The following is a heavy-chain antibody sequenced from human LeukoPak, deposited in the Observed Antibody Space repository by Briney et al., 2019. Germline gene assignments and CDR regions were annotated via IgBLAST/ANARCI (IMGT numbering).Heavy chain of an antibody. CDR1: GFTLSSYA. Sequence: PGGSLRLSCAASGFTLSSYAMTWVRQAPGRGLEWVSSVDGGGGGTYYADSVKGRFTISRDNPKNTLYLQMNSLRAEDTAVYYCARDASGTYYFDYWGQGILVTVSS. CDR2: VDGGGGGT. V-gene: IGHV3-23*01. CDR3: ARDASGTYYFDY. D-gene: IGHD1-26*01. J-gene: IGHJ4*02.